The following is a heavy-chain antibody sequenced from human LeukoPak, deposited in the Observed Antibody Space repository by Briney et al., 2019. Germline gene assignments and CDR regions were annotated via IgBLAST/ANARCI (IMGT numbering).Heavy chain of an antibody. CDR1: GFTFSSYS. CDR3: ARGQRTRRLQTILYYYYYYMDV. V-gene: IGHV3-48*01. CDR2: ISSSSSTI. Sequence: TGGSLRLSCAASGFTFSSYSMNWVRQAPGKGLEWVSYISSSSSTIYYADSVKGRFTISRDNAKNSLYLQMNSLRAEDTAVYYCARGQRTRRLQTILYYYYYYMDVWGKGTTVTVSS. D-gene: IGHD4-11*01. J-gene: IGHJ6*03.